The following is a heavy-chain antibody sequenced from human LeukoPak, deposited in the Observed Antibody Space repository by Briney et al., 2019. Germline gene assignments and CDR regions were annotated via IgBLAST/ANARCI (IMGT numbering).Heavy chain of an antibody. J-gene: IGHJ4*02. CDR3: APRGVVSSYCFDY. Sequence: PGGSLRLSCAASGFTFSSYSMNWVRQAPGKGLEWVSSISSSSSYIYYADSVKGQFTISRDNAKNSLYLQMNSLRAEDTAVYYCAPRGVVSSYCFDYWGQGTLVTVSS. CDR1: GFTFSSYS. D-gene: IGHD2-21*01. CDR2: ISSSSSYI. V-gene: IGHV3-21*01.